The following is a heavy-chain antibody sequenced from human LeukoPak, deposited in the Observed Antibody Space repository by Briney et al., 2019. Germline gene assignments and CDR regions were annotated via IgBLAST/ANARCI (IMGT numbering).Heavy chain of an antibody. Sequence: ASVKVSCKASGYTFTGYYIHWVRQAPGQGLEWMGWINPNSGGTDYAQKFQGRFTMTRDTSISTAYMELSRLRSDDTAMYYCARDDANWFDPWGQGTLVTVSS. CDR2: INPNSGGT. V-gene: IGHV1-2*02. J-gene: IGHJ5*02. D-gene: IGHD2-8*01. CDR1: GYTFTGYY. CDR3: ARDDANWFDP.